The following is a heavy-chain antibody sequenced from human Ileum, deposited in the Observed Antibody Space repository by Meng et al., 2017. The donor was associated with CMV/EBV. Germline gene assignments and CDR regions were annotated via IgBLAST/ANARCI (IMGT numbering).Heavy chain of an antibody. CDR1: GFTFSNYA. CDR2: ISGSGGTT. J-gene: IGHJ4*02. Sequence: GESLKISCAASGFTFSNYAMSWVRQAPGKGLEWVSGISGSGGTTYYADSVKGRFTISRDNSRNALYLQTNSLRADDTAVYYCAKVRGRLWFGELFDTWGQGILVTVSS. D-gene: IGHD3-10*01. CDR3: AKVRGRLWFGELFDT. V-gene: IGHV3-23*01.